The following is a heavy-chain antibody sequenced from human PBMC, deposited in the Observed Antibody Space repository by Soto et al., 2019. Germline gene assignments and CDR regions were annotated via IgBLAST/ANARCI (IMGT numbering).Heavy chain of an antibody. CDR2: IYYSGST. CDR3: ASQLIAAVHNWFDP. CDR1: GGSISSSSYY. V-gene: IGHV4-39*01. D-gene: IGHD6-13*01. Sequence: SETLSLTCTVSGGSISSSSYYWGWIRQPPGKGLEWIGSIYYSGSTYYNPSLKSRVTISVDTSKNQFSLKLSSVTAADTAVYYCASQLIAAVHNWFDPWGQGTLVTAPQ. J-gene: IGHJ5*02.